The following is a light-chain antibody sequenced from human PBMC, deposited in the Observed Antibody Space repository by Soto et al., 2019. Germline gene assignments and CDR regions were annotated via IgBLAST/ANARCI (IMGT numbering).Light chain of an antibody. Sequence: DIVMTQSPDYLAVSLCERATVDCKSSQSVLHRSSNKNFLAWYQQKPGQPPKLLISWASTRESGVPDRFSGSGSETDFALPISSLQAEDVAVYFCQHYYNTPWTFGQGTKVEIK. CDR2: WAS. V-gene: IGKV4-1*01. J-gene: IGKJ1*01. CDR3: QHYYNTPWT. CDR1: QSVLHRSSNKNF.